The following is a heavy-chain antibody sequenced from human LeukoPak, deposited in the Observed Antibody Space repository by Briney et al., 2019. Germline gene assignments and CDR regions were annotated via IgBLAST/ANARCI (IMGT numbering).Heavy chain of an antibody. CDR1: GFTFSSFW. CDR3: ASSFRITGTTYYY. D-gene: IGHD1-20*01. Sequence: PGGSLRLSCSASGFTFSSFWMHWVRHVPGKGLVWVSGVSSDGRITNYADFVKGRFTVSRDTAKSTLSLQMDSLRADDTAIYYCASSFRITGTTYYYWGQGTLVTVSS. V-gene: IGHV3-74*01. CDR2: VSSDGRIT. J-gene: IGHJ4*02.